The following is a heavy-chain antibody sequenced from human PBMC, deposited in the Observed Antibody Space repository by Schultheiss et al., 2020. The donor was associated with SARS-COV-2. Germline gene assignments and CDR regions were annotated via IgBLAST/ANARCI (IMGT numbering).Heavy chain of an antibody. CDR3: ARQAYYYDSSGYYARDAFDI. D-gene: IGHD3-22*01. J-gene: IGHJ3*02. CDR1: GGSISSYY. Sequence: SETLSLTCTVSGGSISSYYWSWIRQPAGKGLEWIGRIYTSGSTNYNPSLKSRVTISVDTSKNQFSLKLSSVTAADTAVYYCARQAYYYDSSGYYARDAFDIWGQGTMVTVSS. CDR2: IYTSGST. V-gene: IGHV4-4*07.